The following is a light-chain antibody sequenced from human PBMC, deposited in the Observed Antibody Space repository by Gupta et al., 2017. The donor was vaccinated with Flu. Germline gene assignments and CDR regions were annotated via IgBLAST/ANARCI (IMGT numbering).Light chain of an antibody. J-gene: IGKJ1*01. Sequence: DIHMTQSHSTLSASVGDRVTITCRASQSISLWLAWYQQKPGKAPKLLIYKASTLESGVPSRFSGSASGTEFTLTISSLQPDDFATYYCQQYSDYWTFGQGTKLEIK. CDR1: QSISLW. V-gene: IGKV1-5*03. CDR2: KAS. CDR3: QQYSDYWT.